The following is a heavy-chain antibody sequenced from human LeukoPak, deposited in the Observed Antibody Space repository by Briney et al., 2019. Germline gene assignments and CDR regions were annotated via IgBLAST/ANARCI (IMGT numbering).Heavy chain of an antibody. CDR2: IYYSGST. J-gene: IGHJ4*02. V-gene: IGHV4-31*03. Sequence: PSETLSLTCTVSGPSISSGDYYWSWIRQHPGKGLEWIGNIYYSGSTCYNPSLKSRVTISVDTSKSQFSLKLSSVTAADTAVYYCAREGYDSSYYYYLDYWGQGTLVTVSS. CDR1: GPSISSGDYY. CDR3: AREGYDSSYYYYLDY. D-gene: IGHD3-22*01.